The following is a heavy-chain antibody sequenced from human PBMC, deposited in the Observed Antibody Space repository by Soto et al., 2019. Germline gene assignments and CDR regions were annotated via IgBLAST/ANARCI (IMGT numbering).Heavy chain of an antibody. D-gene: IGHD6-13*01. CDR2: IIPVLGTP. J-gene: IGHJ6*02. Sequence: QVLLVQSSAEVKKPGSSVKVSCKASGGTFTSTAFSWVRQAPGQGLEWVGGIIPVLGTPNYAQTFQARLTVTADASTTTVHMELSSLRSDDTAVYYCASSAGLDHLLNYYGLNVWGQGTTVSVSS. V-gene: IGHV1-69*01. CDR1: GGTFTSTA. CDR3: ASSAGLDHLLNYYGLNV.